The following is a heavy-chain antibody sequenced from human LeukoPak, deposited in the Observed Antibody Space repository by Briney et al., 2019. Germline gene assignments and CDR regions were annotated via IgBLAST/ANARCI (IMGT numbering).Heavy chain of an antibody. J-gene: IGHJ4*02. CDR1: RFTVSSNY. Sequence: GGSLRLSCVASRFTVSSNYMSWVRQAPGKGLEWVSVLYSGGRTDYAGSVKGRFTISRDTSKNTLYLQMNSLTAEDTAVYYCTRHADLVDTAMGGMTDWGQGTLVTVSS. CDR3: TRHADLVDTAMGGMTD. D-gene: IGHD5-18*01. V-gene: IGHV3-66*04. CDR2: LYSGGRT.